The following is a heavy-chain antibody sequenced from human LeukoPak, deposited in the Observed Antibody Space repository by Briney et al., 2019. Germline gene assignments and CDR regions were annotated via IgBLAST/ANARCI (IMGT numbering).Heavy chain of an antibody. Sequence: GSLRLPCVASGFTFSSTTKGWVRQAPGRGLEWVSSITAIDGRTYYADSVRGRFTISRDNSKNTVYLQLNSLRAGDTAIYYCTKDRRGPAAGTWYFDSWGQGTLVTVSS. J-gene: IGHJ4*02. CDR1: GFTFSSTT. CDR2: ITAIDGRT. V-gene: IGHV3-23*01. D-gene: IGHD6-13*01. CDR3: TKDRRGPAAGTWYFDS.